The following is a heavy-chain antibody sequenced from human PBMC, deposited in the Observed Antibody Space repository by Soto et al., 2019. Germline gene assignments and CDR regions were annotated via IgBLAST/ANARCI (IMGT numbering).Heavy chain of an antibody. CDR3: AKGPYNWNYYYYGMDV. Sequence: GGSLRLSCAASGFTFSSYAMSWVRQAPGKWLEWVSAISGSGGSTYYADSVKGRFTISRDNSKNTLYLQMNSLRAEDTAVYYCAKGPYNWNYYYYGMDVWGQGXTVTVYS. V-gene: IGHV3-23*01. CDR2: ISGSGGST. J-gene: IGHJ6*02. D-gene: IGHD1-20*01. CDR1: GFTFSSYA.